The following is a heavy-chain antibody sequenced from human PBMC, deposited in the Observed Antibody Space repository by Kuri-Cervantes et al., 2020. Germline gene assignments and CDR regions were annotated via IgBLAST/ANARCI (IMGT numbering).Heavy chain of an antibody. J-gene: IGHJ6*02. V-gene: IGHV3-11*04. Sequence: GEALKISCAASGFTFSDYYMSWIRQAPGKGLEWVSYISSSGSTIYYADSVKGRFTIPRDNAKNSLYLQMNSLRAEDTAVYYCARDHSSGWYLYYYYGMDVWGQGTTVTVSS. CDR3: ARDHSSGWYLYYYYGMDV. CDR1: GFTFSDYY. CDR2: ISSSGSTI. D-gene: IGHD6-19*01.